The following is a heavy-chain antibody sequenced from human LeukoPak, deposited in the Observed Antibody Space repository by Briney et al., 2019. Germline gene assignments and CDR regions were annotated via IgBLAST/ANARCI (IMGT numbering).Heavy chain of an antibody. J-gene: IGHJ3*02. D-gene: IGHD6-13*01. V-gene: IGHV4-61*02. CDR3: ARVRIAAAYDDFDI. CDR1: GGSISSGSYY. CDR2: IYTSGST. Sequence: SETLSLTCTVSGGSISSGSYYWSWIRQPAGKGLEWIGRIYTSGSTNYNPSLKSRVTRSVDTSKNQFSLKLSSVPAADTAVYYCARVRIAAAYDDFDILGQGTMLTVSS.